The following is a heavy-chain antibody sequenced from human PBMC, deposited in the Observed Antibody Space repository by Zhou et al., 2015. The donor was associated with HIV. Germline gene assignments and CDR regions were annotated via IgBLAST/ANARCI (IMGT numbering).Heavy chain of an antibody. D-gene: IGHD6-19*01. J-gene: IGHJ5*01. CDR2: IIPIFGTA. V-gene: IGHV1-69*06. Sequence: QVQLVQSGAEVKKPGSSVKVSCRASGGTLGNYGISWVRQAPGQGLEWMGGIIPIFGTASYAQRFQGRVTITADKSTSTAYMDLSSLRSEDTAVYYCAREIKFGSGWFDS. CDR3: AREIKFGSGWFDS. CDR1: GGTLGNYG.